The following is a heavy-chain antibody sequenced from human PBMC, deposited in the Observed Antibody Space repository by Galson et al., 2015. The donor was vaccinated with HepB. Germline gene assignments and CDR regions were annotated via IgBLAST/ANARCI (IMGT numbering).Heavy chain of an antibody. Sequence: SETLSLTCAVYGGSFSGYYWSWIRQPPGKGLEWIGEINHSGSTNYNPSLKSRATISVDTSKKQFSLKLGSVTAADTAVYYCAIGGDYSLGSYRSWFLWFDPWGQGTLVTVSS. CDR3: AIGGDYSLGSYRSWFLWFDP. CDR2: INHSGST. D-gene: IGHD3-16*02. J-gene: IGHJ5*02. V-gene: IGHV4-34*01. CDR1: GGSFSGYY.